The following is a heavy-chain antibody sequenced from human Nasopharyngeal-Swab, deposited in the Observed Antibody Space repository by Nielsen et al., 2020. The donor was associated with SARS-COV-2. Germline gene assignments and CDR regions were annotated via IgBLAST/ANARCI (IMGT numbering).Heavy chain of an antibody. Sequence: LKISCAASGFTFSSYAMHWVRQAPGKGLEWVAVISYDGSNKYYADSVKGRFTISRDNSKNTLYLQMNSPRAEDTAVYYCARDLGGYFDLWGRGTLVTVSS. CDR2: ISYDGSNK. CDR3: ARDLGGYFDL. CDR1: GFTFSSYA. J-gene: IGHJ2*01. V-gene: IGHV3-30-3*01.